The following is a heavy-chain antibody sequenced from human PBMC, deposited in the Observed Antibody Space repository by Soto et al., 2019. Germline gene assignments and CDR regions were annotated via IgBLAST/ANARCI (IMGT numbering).Heavy chain of an antibody. CDR1: GYTFTSYG. D-gene: IGHD1-26*01. V-gene: IGHV1-18*01. CDR2: ISAYNGNT. Sequence: QVQLVQSGAEVKKPGASVKVSCKASGYTFTSYGISWVRQAPGQGLEGMGWISAYNGNTNYAQKLQGRVTMTTDTSTSTAYMELRSLRSDDTAVYYCAREATAYYYYYGMDVWGQGTTVTVSS. J-gene: IGHJ6*02. CDR3: AREATAYYYYYGMDV.